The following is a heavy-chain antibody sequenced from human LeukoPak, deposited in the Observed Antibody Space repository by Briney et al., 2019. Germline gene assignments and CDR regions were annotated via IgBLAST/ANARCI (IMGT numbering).Heavy chain of an antibody. CDR3: AKDSQKPYSILVGATSFDY. CDR2: IRYDGSNK. CDR1: GFTFSSYE. V-gene: IGHV3-30*02. Sequence: PGGSLRLSCAASGFTFSSYEMNWVRQAPGKGLEWVAFIRYDGSNKYYADSAKGRFTISRDNSKNTLYLQMNSLRAEDTAVYYCAKDSQKPYSILVGATSFDYWGQGTLVTVSS. J-gene: IGHJ4*02. D-gene: IGHD1-26*01.